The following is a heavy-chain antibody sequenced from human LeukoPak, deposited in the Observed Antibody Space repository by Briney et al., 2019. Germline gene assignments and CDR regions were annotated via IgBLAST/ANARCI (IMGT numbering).Heavy chain of an antibody. CDR3: ATGYGSGWFDR. CDR2: IHCSGST. D-gene: IGHD3-9*01. Sequence: TPSETLSLTCSVSGGSIRSGDYYCGWIRQPPGKGLEWIGNIHCSGSTYYKPSLQSRVIISVDTSKHQFSLKLNSVTAADTAVYYCATGYGSGWFDRWGQGTLVTVSS. J-gene: IGHJ5*02. V-gene: IGHV4-30-4*08. CDR1: GGSIRSGDYY.